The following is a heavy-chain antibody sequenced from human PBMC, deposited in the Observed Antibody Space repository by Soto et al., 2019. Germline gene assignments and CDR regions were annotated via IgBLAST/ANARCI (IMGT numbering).Heavy chain of an antibody. CDR3: AKPRSGVVISLYYFDY. CDR1: GLTFCSYA. Sequence: GGSLRLSCAASGLTFCSYAMSWVRQAPGKGLEWVSAISGSGGSTYYADSVKGRFTISRDNSKNTLYLQMNSLRAEDTAVYYCAKPRSGVVISLYYFDYWGQGTLVTVSS. D-gene: IGHD3-3*01. CDR2: ISGSGGST. J-gene: IGHJ4*02. V-gene: IGHV3-23*01.